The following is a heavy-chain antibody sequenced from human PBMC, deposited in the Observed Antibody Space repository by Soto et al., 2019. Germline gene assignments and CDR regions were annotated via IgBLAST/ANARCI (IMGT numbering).Heavy chain of an antibody. D-gene: IGHD3-22*01. V-gene: IGHV5-51*01. CDR3: ARKDKSGYFTWFDS. Sequence: ESLKISCRTSGYRFTSYWIAWVRQMPGKGLEWMGIIFPSDSDTRYSPSFQGQVTISADRSTSTVFIQWASQKASDTAAYYCARKDKSGYFTWFDSWGKGTLVTVSS. J-gene: IGHJ5*01. CDR2: IFPSDSDT. CDR1: GYRFTSYW.